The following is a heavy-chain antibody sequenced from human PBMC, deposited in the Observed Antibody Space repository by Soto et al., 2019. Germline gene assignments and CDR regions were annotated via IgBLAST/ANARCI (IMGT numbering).Heavy chain of an antibody. V-gene: IGHV1-58*01. CDR3: AAGGSEITIFGVVIDPRYVYYYGMDV. CDR1: GFTFTSSA. J-gene: IGHJ6*02. D-gene: IGHD3-3*01. CDR2: IVVGSGNT. Sequence: SVKVSCKASGFTFTSSAVQWVRQARGQRLEWIGWIVVGSGNTNYAQKFQERVTITRDMSTSTAYMELSSLRSEDTAVYYCAAGGSEITIFGVVIDPRYVYYYGMDVWGQGTTVTVSS.